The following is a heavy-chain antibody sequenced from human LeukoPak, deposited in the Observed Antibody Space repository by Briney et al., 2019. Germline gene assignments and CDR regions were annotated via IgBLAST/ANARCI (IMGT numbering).Heavy chain of an antibody. CDR2: IFYSGCT. V-gene: IGHV4-59*01. CDR1: GGSISSDH. J-gene: IGHJ3*02. CDR3: ARKNDFEI. Sequence: KPSETLSLTCTVSGGSISSDHWNWIRQPPGKGLEWIGCIFYSGCTYYNPSLKSRVTISVDMSKSQFSLRLTSVTAADTAVYYCARKNDFEIWGQGTLVTVSS. D-gene: IGHD2/OR15-2a*01.